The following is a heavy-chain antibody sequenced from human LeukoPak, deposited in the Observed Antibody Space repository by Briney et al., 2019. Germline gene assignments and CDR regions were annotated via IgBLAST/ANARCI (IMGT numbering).Heavy chain of an antibody. CDR2: IYPSNSDT. CDR3: AKLGWNGEVGTPPYFDS. J-gene: IGHJ4*02. V-gene: IGHV5-51*01. CDR1: GYSFTNYW. Sequence: GESLQISCKASGYSFTNYWIGWVRQMPGKGLEWMGIIYPSNSDTRYSPSFEGHVTISADKSIDTAYLQWSSLKASDTAMYYCAKLGWNGEVGTPPYFDSWGQGTLVTVSS. D-gene: IGHD1-1*01.